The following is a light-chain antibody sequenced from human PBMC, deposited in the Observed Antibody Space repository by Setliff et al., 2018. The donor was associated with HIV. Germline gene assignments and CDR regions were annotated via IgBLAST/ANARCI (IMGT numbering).Light chain of an antibody. CDR3: SSYTGSDTFDV. CDR1: GNDVGTYDL. Sequence: QSVLTQPASVSGSPGQSITISCNGTGNDVGTYDLVSWYQQHPGRAPKLTIFEVKRRPSGVSNRFSGSKSGNTASLTISGLQAEDEATYFCSSYTGSDTFDVFGTGTKVTVL. V-gene: IGLV2-23*02. CDR2: EVK. J-gene: IGLJ1*01.